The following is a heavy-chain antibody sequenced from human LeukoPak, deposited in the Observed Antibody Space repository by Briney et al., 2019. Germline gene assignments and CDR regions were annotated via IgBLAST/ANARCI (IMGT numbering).Heavy chain of an antibody. D-gene: IGHD2-2*01. CDR3: ARLADCSSSSCRSFDY. J-gene: IGHJ4*02. CDR1: GYPFTGYY. CDR2: INPNSGFT. Sequence: ASVKVSCKASGYPFTGYYFHWVRQAPGQGLEWMGWINPNSGFTNYAQKFQGRVTMTRDTSISTAYMELSRLRSDDTAVYYCARLADCSSSSCRSFDYWGQGTLVTVSS. V-gene: IGHV1-2*02.